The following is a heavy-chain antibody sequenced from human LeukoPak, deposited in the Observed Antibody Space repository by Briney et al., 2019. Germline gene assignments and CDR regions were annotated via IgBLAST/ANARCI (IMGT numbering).Heavy chain of an antibody. D-gene: IGHD1-14*01. Sequence: PGGSLRLSCAASGFTFNIYAMSWVRQAPRKGLEWVANIKEDGSEKYCVESMKGRFTISRDNVKNSLYLQINSLRAKDTAVYYCARDSFETDIDYWGQANLVTVSS. V-gene: IGHV3-7*01. CDR3: ARDSFETDIDY. J-gene: IGHJ4*02. CDR2: IKEDGSEK. CDR1: GFTFNIYA.